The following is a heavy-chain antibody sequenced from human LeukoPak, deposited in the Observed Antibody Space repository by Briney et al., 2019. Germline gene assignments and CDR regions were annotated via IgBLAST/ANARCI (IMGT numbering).Heavy chain of an antibody. CDR1: GGSFSGYY. V-gene: IGHV4-34*01. Sequence: SETLSLTCAVYGGSFSGYYWSWIRQPPGKGLEWIGEINHSGSTNYNPSLKSRVTISVDTSKNQFSLKLSSVTAADTAVYYCARSIAVTTFDYWGQGTLVTVSS. CDR2: INHSGST. J-gene: IGHJ4*02. D-gene: IGHD6-19*01. CDR3: ARSIAVTTFDY.